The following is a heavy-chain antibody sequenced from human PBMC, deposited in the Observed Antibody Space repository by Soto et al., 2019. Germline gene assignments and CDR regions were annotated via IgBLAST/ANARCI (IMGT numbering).Heavy chain of an antibody. Sequence: QVQLVESGGGLVKPGGSLRLCCAVSGFTFSDYYMTWIRQAPGKGLEWVSYISSSTSHTNYADSVKGRFTISRDNAKNSLFLQMNSLRAEDTAVYYCARGRGAAADYFDSWGQGTLVTVSS. D-gene: IGHD6-13*01. J-gene: IGHJ4*02. CDR1: GFTFSDYY. V-gene: IGHV3-11*05. CDR3: ARGRGAAADYFDS. CDR2: ISSSTSHT.